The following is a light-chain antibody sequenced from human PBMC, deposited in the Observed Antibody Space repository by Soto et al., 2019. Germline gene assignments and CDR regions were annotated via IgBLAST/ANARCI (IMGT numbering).Light chain of an antibody. CDR1: QNISIY. V-gene: IGKV1-39*01. CDR2: AAS. CDR3: QQSSSTPPFT. Sequence: DIQMTQSPSSLSASVGDRVTISCRASQNISIYLNWYQQKPGKAPKLLIYAASSLQSGVPSRFSADGSGTDFTLTISSLQPEDFATYCCQQSSSTPPFTFGTGTKVDIK. J-gene: IGKJ3*01.